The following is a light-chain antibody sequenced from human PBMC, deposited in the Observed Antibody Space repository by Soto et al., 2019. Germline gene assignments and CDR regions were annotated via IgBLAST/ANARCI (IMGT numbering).Light chain of an antibody. Sequence: EIVLTQSPDTLSFSPREGATLSCRASQSVSSTYLAWYQQRPGQAPRLLIYGTSSRATGIPDRFSGSGSGTDFTLTISRLEAEDFAVYYCQEYGTSRTFGQGTKVDIK. CDR2: GTS. CDR3: QEYGTSRT. CDR1: QSVSSTY. V-gene: IGKV3-20*01. J-gene: IGKJ1*01.